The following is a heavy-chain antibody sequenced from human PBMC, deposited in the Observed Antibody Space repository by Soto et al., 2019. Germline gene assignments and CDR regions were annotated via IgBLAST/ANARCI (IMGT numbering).Heavy chain of an antibody. V-gene: IGHV3-30-3*01. CDR2: ISYDGSNK. Sequence: GGSLRLSCAASGFTFSSYAMHWVRQAPGKGLEWVAVISYDGSNKYYADSVKGRFTISRDNSKNTLYLQMNSLRAEDTAVYYCARDEGSYKSSSSWVPLVDYWGQGTLVTVSS. CDR1: GFTFSSYA. J-gene: IGHJ4*02. CDR3: ARDEGSYKSSSSWVPLVDY. D-gene: IGHD6-13*01.